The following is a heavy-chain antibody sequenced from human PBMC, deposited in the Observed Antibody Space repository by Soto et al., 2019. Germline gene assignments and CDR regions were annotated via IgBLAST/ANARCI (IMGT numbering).Heavy chain of an antibody. D-gene: IGHD3-3*01. Sequence: PVGSLRLSCAASGFTFSNAWMSWVRQAPGKGLEWVGRIKSKTDGGTTDYAAPVKGRFTISRDDSKNTLYLQMNSLKTEDTAVYYCTTWVGYDFWSGYYSYYGMDVWGQGTTVTVSS. CDR3: TTWVGYDFWSGYYSYYGMDV. V-gene: IGHV3-15*01. CDR1: GFTFSNAW. J-gene: IGHJ6*02. CDR2: IKSKTDGGTT.